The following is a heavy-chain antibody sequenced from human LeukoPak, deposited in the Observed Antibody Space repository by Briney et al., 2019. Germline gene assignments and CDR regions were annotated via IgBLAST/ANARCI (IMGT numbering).Heavy chain of an antibody. CDR2: ISYDGGDQ. CDR1: GFPFNTYG. V-gene: IGHV3-30*18. Sequence: GGSLRLSCAASGFPFNTYGMHWVRQAPGKGLEWLAVISYDGGDQYYADSVKGRLTISRDNSKNALYLQMNSLRLEDTAMYFCAKERVSSGWNPHWFDPWGQGTLVTVSS. D-gene: IGHD3-22*01. CDR3: AKERVSSGWNPHWFDP. J-gene: IGHJ5*02.